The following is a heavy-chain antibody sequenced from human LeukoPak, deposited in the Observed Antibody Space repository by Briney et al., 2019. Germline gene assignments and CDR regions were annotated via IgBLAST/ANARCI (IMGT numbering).Heavy chain of an antibody. CDR1: GGSFSGYY. CDR2: INHSGST. Sequence: SETLSLTCAVYGGSFSGYYWSWIRQPPGKGLEWIGEINHSGSTNYNPSLKSRVTISVDTSKNQFSLKLSSVTAADTAVYYCARARNSSGYYYAGDYWGQGTLVTVSS. J-gene: IGHJ4*02. CDR3: ARARNSSGYYYAGDY. V-gene: IGHV4-34*01. D-gene: IGHD3-22*01.